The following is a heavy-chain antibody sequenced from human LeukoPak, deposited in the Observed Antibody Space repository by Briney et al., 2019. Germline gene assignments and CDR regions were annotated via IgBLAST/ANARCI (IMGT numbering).Heavy chain of an antibody. CDR1: GYTFTSYY. J-gene: IGHJ5*02. V-gene: IGHV1-46*01. D-gene: IGHD3-10*01. CDR3: AKCAVRGVIRYNWFDP. Sequence: ASVKVSCKASGYTFTSYYMHWVRQAPGQGLEWMGIINPSGGSTSCAQKFQGRVTMTRDTSTSTVYMELSSLRSEDTAVYYCAKCAVRGVIRYNWFDPWGQGTLVTVSS. CDR2: INPSGGST.